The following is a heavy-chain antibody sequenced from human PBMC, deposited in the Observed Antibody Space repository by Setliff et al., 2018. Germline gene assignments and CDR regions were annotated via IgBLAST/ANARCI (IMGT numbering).Heavy chain of an antibody. V-gene: IGHV1-18*01. CDR2: ISAYSGNT. Sequence: ASVKVSCKTSDYLLTSYGLTWVRQAPGQGLEWMGWISAYSGNTKYALTLQGRVTMTTDPSTTTAYLELRSLTSDDTAVYYCSRLVRFCIRTSCQRLSDGEHWGQGTLVTVSS. CDR1: DYLLTSYG. CDR3: SRLVRFCIRTSCQRLSDGEH. D-gene: IGHD3-3*01. J-gene: IGHJ1*01.